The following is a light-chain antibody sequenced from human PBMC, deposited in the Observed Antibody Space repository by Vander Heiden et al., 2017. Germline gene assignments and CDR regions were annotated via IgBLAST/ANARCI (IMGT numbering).Light chain of an antibody. Sequence: DIQMTQSPSSLSASVGDRVTITCRASQGISNYLAWYQQKPGKVPKLLIYAASTLQSRVPSRFSRSGSGTDFTLTISSLQPEDVATYYCQKDNSALRTFGQGTKVEIK. CDR2: AAS. CDR3: QKDNSALRT. V-gene: IGKV1-27*01. J-gene: IGKJ1*01. CDR1: QGISNY.